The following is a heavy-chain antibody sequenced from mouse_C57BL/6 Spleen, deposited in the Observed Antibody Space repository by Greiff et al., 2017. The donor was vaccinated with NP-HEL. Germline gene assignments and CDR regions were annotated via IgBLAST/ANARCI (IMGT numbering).Heavy chain of an antibody. CDR1: GFTFSSYA. CDR3: TRADYYGSSHWYFDV. D-gene: IGHD1-1*01. V-gene: IGHV5-9-1*02. Sequence: EVMLVESGEGLVKPGGSLKLSCAASGFTFSSYAMSWVRQTPEKRLEWVAYISRGGDYIYYADTVKGRFPISRDNARNTLYLQMSSLKSEDTAMYYCTRADYYGSSHWYFDVWGTGTTVTVSS. CDR2: ISRGGDYI. J-gene: IGHJ1*03.